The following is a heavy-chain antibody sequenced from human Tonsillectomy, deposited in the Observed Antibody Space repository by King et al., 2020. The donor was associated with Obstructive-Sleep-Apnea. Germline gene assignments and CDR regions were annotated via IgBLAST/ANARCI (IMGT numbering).Heavy chain of an antibody. CDR1: GFTFTSYA. Sequence: VQLVESGGGLVQPGGSLRLSCAASGFTFTSYAMTWVRQAPGKGLKWVSSISNDGSSKYYADSVKGRFTGSRDNSKNTLFLQMNSLGAEDTAVYYCAKDRAYSEPFDYWGQGTLVTVSS. CDR2: ISNDGSSK. J-gene: IGHJ4*02. V-gene: IGHV3-23*04. D-gene: IGHD4-11*01. CDR3: AKDRAYSEPFDY.